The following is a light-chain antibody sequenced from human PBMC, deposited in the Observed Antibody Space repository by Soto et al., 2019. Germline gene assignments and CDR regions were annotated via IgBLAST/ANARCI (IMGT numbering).Light chain of an antibody. Sequence: EVVLTRSSATLSMSPGERAILSCRASQSVSTYLAWYQQKPGQAPRLLIFDASNRATCIPAGFSGSGSGTDFTLTISSLEPEGFAVYYCQQRADWPATFGPGTKVDIK. CDR1: QSVSTY. CDR3: QQRADWPAT. CDR2: DAS. V-gene: IGKV3-11*01. J-gene: IGKJ3*01.